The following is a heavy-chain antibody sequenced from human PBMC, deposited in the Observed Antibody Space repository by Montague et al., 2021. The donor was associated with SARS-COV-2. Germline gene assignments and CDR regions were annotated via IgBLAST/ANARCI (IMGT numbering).Heavy chain of an antibody. CDR1: GGSISSSSW. D-gene: IGHD3-16*01. CDR3: ARSSILGAHRFDY. Sequence: SETLSLTCAVSGGSISSSSWWSWVRQPPGKGLEWIGEIYHSGNTYYNPSLQSRFTISVDKSKNQFSLRLSSVTAADTAVYYCARSSILGAHRFDYWGQGTLVTVSS. V-gene: IGHV4-4*02. J-gene: IGHJ4*02. CDR2: IYHSGNT.